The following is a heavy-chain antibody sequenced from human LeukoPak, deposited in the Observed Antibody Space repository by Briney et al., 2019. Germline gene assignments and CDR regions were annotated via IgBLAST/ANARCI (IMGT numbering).Heavy chain of an antibody. J-gene: IGHJ6*03. CDR2: IIPIFGTA. CDR3: ARGVGTPTYYYYMDV. CDR1: GGTFSSYA. V-gene: IGHV1-69*05. Sequence: GASVKVSCKASGGTFSSYAISWVRQAPGQGLEWMGGIIPIFGTANYAQKFQGRVTITTDESTSTAYMELSSLRSEDTAVYYCARGVGTPTYYYYMDVWGKGTTVTVSS. D-gene: IGHD4-23*01.